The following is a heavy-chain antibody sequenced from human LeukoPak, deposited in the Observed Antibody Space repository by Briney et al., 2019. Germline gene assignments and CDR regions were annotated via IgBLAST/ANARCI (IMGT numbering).Heavy chain of an antibody. V-gene: IGHV4-34*01. Sequence: PSETLSLTCAVYGGSYSGYYWSWIRQPPGKGLEWIGEINHSGSTNYNPSLKSRVTISVDTSKNQFSLKLSSVTAADTAVYYCASRKYYYYYMDVCGKGTTVTASS. CDR1: GGSYSGYY. CDR3: ASRKYYYYYMDV. J-gene: IGHJ6*03. CDR2: INHSGST.